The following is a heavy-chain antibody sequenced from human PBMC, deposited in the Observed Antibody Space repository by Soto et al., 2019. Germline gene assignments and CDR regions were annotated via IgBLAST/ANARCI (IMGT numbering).Heavy chain of an antibody. V-gene: IGHV3-48*02. Sequence: LRLSCAASGFTFSSYSMNWVRQAPGRGLEWVSYISSSSSTIYYADSVKGRFTISRDNAKNSLYLQMNSLRDEDTAVYYCARDMGGSGSYYPTRAAGLNIWGQGTMVTVSS. CDR3: ARDMGGSGSYYPTRAAGLNI. CDR2: ISSSSSTI. D-gene: IGHD3-10*01. CDR1: GFTFSSYS. J-gene: IGHJ3*02.